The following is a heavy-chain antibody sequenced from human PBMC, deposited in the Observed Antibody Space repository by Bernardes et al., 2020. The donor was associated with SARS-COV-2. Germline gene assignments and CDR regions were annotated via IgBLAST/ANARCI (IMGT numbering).Heavy chain of an antibody. CDR2: ISGSGGST. CDR1: GLTLSSYA. D-gene: IGHD3-3*01. CDR3: AKETPRYDFWSGYYTGLGWFDS. V-gene: IGHV3-23*01. Sequence: GGSLRLSCAASGLTLSSYAMSWVRQAPGKGLEWVSGISGSGGSTYYADSVKGRFTISRDNSKNTLYLQMNSLRAEDTAVYYCAKETPRYDFWSGYYTGLGWFDSWGQGTLVTVSS. J-gene: IGHJ5*01.